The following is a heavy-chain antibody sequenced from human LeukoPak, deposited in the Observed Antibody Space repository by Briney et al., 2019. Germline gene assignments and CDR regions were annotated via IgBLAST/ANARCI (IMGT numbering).Heavy chain of an antibody. J-gene: IGHJ5*02. CDR3: AKGGNWFDP. D-gene: IGHD3-10*01. Sequence: PSETLSLTCTVSGDSISSYYWTWIRQSPGKGLEWIGYIYYSGSTNYNPSLKSRVTISVDTSMNQFSLKLSSVTAADTAVYYCAKGGNWFDPWGQGTLVTVSS. CDR2: IYYSGST. CDR1: GDSISSYY. V-gene: IGHV4-59*01.